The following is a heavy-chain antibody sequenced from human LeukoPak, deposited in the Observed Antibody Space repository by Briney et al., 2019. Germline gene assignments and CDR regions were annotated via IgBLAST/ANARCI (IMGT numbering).Heavy chain of an antibody. V-gene: IGHV3-30-3*01. J-gene: IGHJ4*02. CDR2: ISYGGTNK. Sequence: PGGSLRLSCAASGFTFSANLMHWVRQAPGKGLEWVAVISYGGTNKYSAASVKGRFTISRDSSKNTLFLQMNNLRAEDTAVYYCVRESDSRSASGSPDHWGQGTLVTVSS. D-gene: IGHD3-10*01. CDR3: VRESDSRSASGSPDH. CDR1: GFTFSANL.